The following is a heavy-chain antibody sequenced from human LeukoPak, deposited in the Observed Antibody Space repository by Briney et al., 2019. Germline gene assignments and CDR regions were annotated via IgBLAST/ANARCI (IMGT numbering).Heavy chain of an antibody. CDR1: GGSISSSHYY. V-gene: IGHV4-39*07. D-gene: IGHD1-26*01. Sequence: SETLSLTCTVSGGSISSSHYYWGWIRQPPGKGLEWIGSIYTSGSTNYNPSLKSRVTISVDTSKNQFSLKLSSVTAADTAVYYCARVSLVGAVDYWGQGTLVTVSS. J-gene: IGHJ4*02. CDR3: ARVSLVGAVDY. CDR2: IYTSGST.